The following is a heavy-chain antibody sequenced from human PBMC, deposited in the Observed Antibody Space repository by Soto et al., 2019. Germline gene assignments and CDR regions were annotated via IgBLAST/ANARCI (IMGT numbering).Heavy chain of an antibody. CDR3: ARPGYYDSSGFFNFDH. CDR2: IYPDDSDT. D-gene: IGHD3-22*01. CDR1: GYSFNTYW. Sequence: EVQLVQSGAEVKKTGESLKISCKASGYSFNTYWIGWVRQLPGKGLEWMGIIYPDDSDTRYSPSFQGQVTISADKSFTTVYLLWSSLKASDTAIYYCARPGYYDSSGFFNFDHWGQGTLVTVSS. J-gene: IGHJ4*02. V-gene: IGHV5-51*01.